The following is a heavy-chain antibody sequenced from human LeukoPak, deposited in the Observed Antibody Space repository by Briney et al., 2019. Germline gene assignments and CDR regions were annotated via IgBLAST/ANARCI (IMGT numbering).Heavy chain of an antibody. CDR2: ISSSSSYI. V-gene: IGHV3-21*04. J-gene: IGHJ4*02. Sequence: GGSLRLSCAASGFTFSSYSMNWVRQAPGKGLEWVSSISSSSSYIYYADSVKGRFTISRDNSKNTLYLQMNSLRAEDTAVYYCAKTPGYCSSASCYTGGNFDYWGQGTLVTVSS. D-gene: IGHD2-2*02. CDR3: AKTPGYCSSASCYTGGNFDY. CDR1: GFTFSSYS.